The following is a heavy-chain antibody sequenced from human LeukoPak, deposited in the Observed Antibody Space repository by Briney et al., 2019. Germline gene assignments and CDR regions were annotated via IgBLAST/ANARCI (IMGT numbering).Heavy chain of an antibody. V-gene: IGHV1-18*01. J-gene: IGHJ5*02. CDR3: ARAHIAARLASYNWFDP. CDR1: GYTFTSYG. Sequence: GASVKVSCKASGYTFTSYGISWVRQAPGQGLEWMGWISAYNGNTNYAQKLQGRVTMTTDTSTSTAYMELRSLRSDDTAVYYCARAHIAARLASYNWFDPWGQGTLVTASS. D-gene: IGHD6-6*01. CDR2: ISAYNGNT.